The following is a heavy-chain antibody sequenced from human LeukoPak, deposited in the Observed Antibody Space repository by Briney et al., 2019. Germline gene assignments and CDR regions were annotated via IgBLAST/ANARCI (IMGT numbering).Heavy chain of an antibody. J-gene: IGHJ4*02. CDR3: VRDYVWGTSNPVY. CDR1: RLTFSTYW. Sequence: PGGSLTLSCAASRLTFSTYWMSWFRHAPGKGLERLGNIKEDGTQKYYLDSVRGRFTLSRDNAKNSLYVQMDSLRPEDTAFYYCVRDYVWGTSNPVYWGQGTLVTVTS. D-gene: IGHD3-16*01. V-gene: IGHV3-7*01. CDR2: IKEDGTQK.